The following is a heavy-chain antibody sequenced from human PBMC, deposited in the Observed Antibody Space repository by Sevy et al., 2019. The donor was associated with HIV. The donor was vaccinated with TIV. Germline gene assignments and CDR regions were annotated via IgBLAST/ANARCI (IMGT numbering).Heavy chain of an antibody. D-gene: IGHD6-19*01. CDR2: IYSGGST. Sequence: GGSLRLSCAASGFTFSAYWMSWVRQAPGKGLEWVSVIYSGGSTYYADSVKGRFTISRDNSKNTLYLQMNSLRAEDTAVYYCARDSQGSGWFHFDYWGQGTLVTVSS. V-gene: IGHV3-53*01. CDR3: ARDSQGSGWFHFDY. CDR1: GFTFSAYW. J-gene: IGHJ4*02.